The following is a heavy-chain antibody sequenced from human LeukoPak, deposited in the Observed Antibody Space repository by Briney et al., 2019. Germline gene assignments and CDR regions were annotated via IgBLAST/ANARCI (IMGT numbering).Heavy chain of an antibody. CDR2: ISSDGNTK. CDR3: AKDRYYEIRGWFDP. V-gene: IGHV3-30*18. CDR1: GFTFSNYG. J-gene: IGHJ5*02. D-gene: IGHD3-9*01. Sequence: GGSLRLSCAASGFTFSNYGFHWVRQAPGKGLEWVALISSDGNTKYYADSLKGRFTISRDNSKNSLYLQMNSLRVEDTAVYYCAKDRYYEIRGWFDPWGQGTLVTVSS.